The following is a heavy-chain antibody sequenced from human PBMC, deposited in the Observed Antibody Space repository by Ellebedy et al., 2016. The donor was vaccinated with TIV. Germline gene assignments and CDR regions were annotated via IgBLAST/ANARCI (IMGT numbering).Heavy chain of an antibody. CDR2: IVVGSGNT. V-gene: IGHV1-58*01. CDR1: GFTFTSSA. J-gene: IGHJ3*02. CDR3: AAAPHYDFWSGQLIPDAFDI. D-gene: IGHD3-3*01. Sequence: SVKVSXXASGFTFTSSAVQWVRQARGQHLEWIGWIVVGSGNTNYAQKFQERVTITRDMSTSTAYMELSSLRSEDTAVYYCAAAPHYDFWSGQLIPDAFDIWGQGTMVTVSS.